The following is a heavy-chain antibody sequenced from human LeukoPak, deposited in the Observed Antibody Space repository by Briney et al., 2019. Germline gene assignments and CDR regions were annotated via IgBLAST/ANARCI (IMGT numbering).Heavy chain of an antibody. CDR2: INPNSGGT. J-gene: IGHJ4*02. V-gene: IGHV1-2*02. CDR1: GYTFTGYY. CDR3: AREDIYCSSTSCYRRFDY. D-gene: IGHD2-2*01. Sequence: ASVKVSCKASGYTFTGYYMHLVRQAPGQGLEWMGWINPNSGGTNYAQKFQGRVTMTRDTSISTAYMELSRLRSDDTAVYYCAREDIYCSSTSCYRRFDYWGQGTLVTVSS.